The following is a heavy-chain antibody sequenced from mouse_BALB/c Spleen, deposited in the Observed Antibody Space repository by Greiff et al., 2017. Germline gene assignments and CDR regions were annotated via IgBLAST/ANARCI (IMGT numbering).Heavy chain of an antibody. J-gene: IGHJ1*01. CDR1: GYTFTSYV. CDR2: INPYNDGT. Sequence: VQLQQSGPELVKPGASVKMSCKASGYTFTSYVMHWVKQKPGQGLEWIGYINPYNDGTKYNEKFKGKATLNSDKSSSTAYMELSSLTSEDSAVYYCARGGVLARYFDVWGAGTTVTVSA. D-gene: IGHD5-1*01. V-gene: IGHV1-14*01. CDR3: ARGGVLARYFDV.